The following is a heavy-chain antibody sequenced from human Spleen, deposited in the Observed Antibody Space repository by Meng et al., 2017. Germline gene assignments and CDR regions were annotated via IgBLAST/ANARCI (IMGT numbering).Heavy chain of an antibody. D-gene: IGHD6-13*01. J-gene: IGHJ4*02. V-gene: IGHV4-34*01. CDR1: GGSFSGYY. CDR2: INHSGST. Sequence: QVQLQQWGAGLLKPSETLSLTCAVYGGSFSGYYWSWIRQPPGKGLEWIGEINHSGSTNYNPSLKSRVTISVDTSKNQFSLKLSSVTAADTAVYYCARGLRPGAAADIWDQGTLVTVSS. CDR3: ARGLRPGAAADI.